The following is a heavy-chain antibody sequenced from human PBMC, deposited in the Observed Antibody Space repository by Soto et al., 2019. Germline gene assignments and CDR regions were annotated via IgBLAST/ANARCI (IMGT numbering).Heavy chain of an antibody. Sequence: GGSLRLSCAASGFTFTNYWMHWVRQVPGKGLVWVSRIDGVGTGTSYSDSVRGRFTISRDNAENMLYLQMNSLRADDTAVYYCTTVLEYWGQGTLVTVSS. V-gene: IGHV3-74*01. CDR1: GFTFTNYW. CDR2: IDGVGTGT. D-gene: IGHD1-1*01. J-gene: IGHJ4*02. CDR3: TTVLEY.